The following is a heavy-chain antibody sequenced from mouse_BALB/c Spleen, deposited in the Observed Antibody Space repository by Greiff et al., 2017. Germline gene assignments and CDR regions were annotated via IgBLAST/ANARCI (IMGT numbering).Heavy chain of an antibody. V-gene: IGHV5-6-2*01. D-gene: IGHD2-3*01. Sequence: EVHLVESGGGLVKLGGSLKLSCAASGFTFSSYYMSWVRQTPEKRLELVAAINSNGGSTYYPDTVKGRFTISRDNAKNTLYLQMSSLKSEDTALYYCARQLYDYGAMDYWGQGTSVTVSS. CDR1: GFTFSSYY. CDR3: ARQLYDYGAMDY. CDR2: INSNGGST. J-gene: IGHJ4*01.